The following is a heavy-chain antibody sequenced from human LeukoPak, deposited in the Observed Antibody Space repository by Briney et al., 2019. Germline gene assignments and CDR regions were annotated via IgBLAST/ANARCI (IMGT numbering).Heavy chain of an antibody. V-gene: IGHV4-59*01. D-gene: IGHD3-22*01. CDR3: ARDGVNYYDISGYYI. Sequence: GSLRLSCAVSGFSFSDAWMSWVRQPPGKGLEWIGYIYYSGSTNYNPSLKSRVTISVDTSKNQFSLKLSSVTAADTAVYYCARDGVNYYDISGYYIWGRGTLVTVSS. CDR2: IYYSGST. CDR1: GFSFSDAW. J-gene: IGHJ4*02.